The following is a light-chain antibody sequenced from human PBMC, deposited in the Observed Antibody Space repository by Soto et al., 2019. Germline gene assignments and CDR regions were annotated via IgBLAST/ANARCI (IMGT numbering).Light chain of an antibody. CDR2: GAS. CDR1: QTVSKTY. V-gene: IGKV3-20*01. J-gene: IGKJ4*01. CDR3: QQYGALPPT. Sequence: EIVLTQFPGALSLSPGERVTLSCRASQTVSKTYFAWYQQKSGQAPKFLIYGASNRATGIPDRISGSGSGTDFTLTISRLEPEDFAVYYCQQYGALPPTFGGGTKVEIK.